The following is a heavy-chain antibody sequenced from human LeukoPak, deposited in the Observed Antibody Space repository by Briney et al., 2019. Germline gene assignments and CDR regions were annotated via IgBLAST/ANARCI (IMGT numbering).Heavy chain of an antibody. CDR3: ARGGTYGDYRWFDP. Sequence: PSETLSLTCTVSGGSISSYYWSWIRQPTGKGLELIGYIYYSGSTNYNPSLKSRVTISVDTSKNQFSLKLSSVTAADTAVYYCARGGTYGDYRWFDPWGQGTLVTVSS. D-gene: IGHD4-17*01. V-gene: IGHV4-59*01. CDR2: IYYSGST. CDR1: GGSISSYY. J-gene: IGHJ5*02.